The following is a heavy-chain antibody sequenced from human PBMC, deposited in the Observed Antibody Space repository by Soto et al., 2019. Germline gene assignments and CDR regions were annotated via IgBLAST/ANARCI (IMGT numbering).Heavy chain of an antibody. D-gene: IGHD3-3*01. Sequence: SGPTLVNPTQTLTLTCTFSGFSLSTSGVGVGWIRQPPGKALEWLALIYWNDDKRYSPSLKSRLTITKDTSKNQVVLTMTNMDPVDTATYYCARFLECLTIVRYYYYGMDVWGQGTTVTVSS. J-gene: IGHJ6*02. CDR1: GFSLSTSGVG. V-gene: IGHV2-5*01. CDR3: ARFLECLTIVRYYYYGMDV. CDR2: IYWNDDK.